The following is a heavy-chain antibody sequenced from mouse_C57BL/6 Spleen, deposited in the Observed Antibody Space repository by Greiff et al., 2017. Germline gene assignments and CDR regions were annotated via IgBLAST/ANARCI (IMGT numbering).Heavy chain of an antibody. CDR1: GYTFTSYW. CDR2: LDPSDSYT. V-gene: IGHV1-69*01. CDR3: ARNYGSSLGFDY. D-gene: IGHD1-1*01. J-gene: IGHJ2*01. Sequence: VQLQQPGAELVMPGASVKLSCKASGYTFTSYWMHWVKQRPGQGLEWIGELDPSDSYTNYNQKFKGKSTLTVDKSSSTAYMQLSSLTAEDSAVYYCARNYGSSLGFDYWGQGTTLTVSS.